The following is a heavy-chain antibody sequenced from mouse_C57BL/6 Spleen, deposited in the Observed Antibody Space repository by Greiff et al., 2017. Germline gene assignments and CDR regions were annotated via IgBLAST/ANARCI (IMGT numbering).Heavy chain of an antibody. V-gene: IGHV1-64*01. CDR2: IHPNSGST. J-gene: IGHJ1*03. CDR1: GYTFTSYW. Sequence: VQLQQPGAELVKPGASVKLSCKASGYTFTSYWMHWVKQRPGHGLEWIGMIHPNSGSTNYNEKFKSKATLTVDKSSSTAYMQLSRLTSEDSAVYYCARGDYGSSPYWYFDVWGTGTTVTVSS. CDR3: ARGDYGSSPYWYFDV. D-gene: IGHD1-1*01.